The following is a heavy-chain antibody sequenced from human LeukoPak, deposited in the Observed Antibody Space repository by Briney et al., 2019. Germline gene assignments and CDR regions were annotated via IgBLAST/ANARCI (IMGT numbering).Heavy chain of an antibody. V-gene: IGHV4-31*03. Sequence: SETLSLTCTVSGGSISSGGDYWSWIRQHPWKGLEWIGYIYYSGSTYYNPSLKSRFTISVDTSKNQFSLELSSVTAADTAVYYCARGGCSGGSCYLFDYWGQGTLVTVSS. J-gene: IGHJ4*02. CDR1: GGSISSGGDY. D-gene: IGHD2-15*01. CDR3: ARGGCSGGSCYLFDY. CDR2: IYYSGST.